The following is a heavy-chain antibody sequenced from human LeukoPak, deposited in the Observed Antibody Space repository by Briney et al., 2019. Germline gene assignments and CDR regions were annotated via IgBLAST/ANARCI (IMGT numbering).Heavy chain of an antibody. CDR3: AKASRFGYSYGPREYFYYMDV. V-gene: IGHV3-23*01. CDR1: GFTFSSYA. J-gene: IGHJ6*03. CDR2: ISGSGGST. D-gene: IGHD5-18*01. Sequence: GGSLRLSCAASGFTFSSYAMSWVRQAPGKGLEWVSAISGSGGSTYYADSVKGRFTISRDNSKNTLYLQMNSLRADDTAVYYCAKASRFGYSYGPREYFYYMDVWGKGTTVTISS.